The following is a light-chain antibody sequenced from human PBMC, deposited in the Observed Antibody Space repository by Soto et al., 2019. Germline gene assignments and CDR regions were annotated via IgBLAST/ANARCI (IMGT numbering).Light chain of an antibody. CDR2: MGA. V-gene: IGKV2-28*01. Sequence: EIVMTQSPLSLSVTPGEPASISCRSNQSLLKSGGYNYLDWYLQKPGQSPHVVIYMGAGRAPGVPDRFSGRGSGTSFTLQNSRVEAESVGIYYCMLSLQTLYTFGQGTKLEIK. CDR1: QSLLKSGGYNY. J-gene: IGKJ2*01. CDR3: MLSLQTLYT.